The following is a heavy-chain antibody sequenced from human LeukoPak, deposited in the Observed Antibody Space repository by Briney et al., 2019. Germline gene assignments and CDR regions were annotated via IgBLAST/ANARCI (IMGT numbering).Heavy chain of an antibody. Sequence: KASETLSLTCTVSGGSISSTNYSWNWIRQPPGKGLEWIGYIYDSGSTNYNPSLKSRVTISVDTSKNQFSLKLSSVTAADTAVYYCARDPRGGYSSAWYYFDYWGQGTLVTVSS. J-gene: IGHJ4*02. D-gene: IGHD6-19*01. CDR1: GGSISSTNYS. CDR3: ARDPRGGYSSAWYYFDY. CDR2: IYDSGST. V-gene: IGHV4-61*01.